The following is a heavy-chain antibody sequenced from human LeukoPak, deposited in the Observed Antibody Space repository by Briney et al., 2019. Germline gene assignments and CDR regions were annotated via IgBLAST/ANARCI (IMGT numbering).Heavy chain of an antibody. D-gene: IGHD6-13*01. CDR2: IKQDGSEK. CDR1: GFTFSSYW. V-gene: IGHV3-7*04. Sequence: GGSLRLSCAGSGFTFSSYWMSWVRQAPGKGLEWVANIKQDGSEKYYVDSLKGRFTISRDNAKNSLYFQMNSLRVEDTAVYYCARGIAAAYYAFDIWGQGTMLTVSS. CDR3: ARGIAAAYYAFDI. J-gene: IGHJ3*02.